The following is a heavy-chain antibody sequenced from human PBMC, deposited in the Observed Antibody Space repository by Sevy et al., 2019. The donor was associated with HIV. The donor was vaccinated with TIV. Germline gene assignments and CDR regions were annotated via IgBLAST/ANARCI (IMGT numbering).Heavy chain of an antibody. D-gene: IGHD2-2*01. CDR3: ARDRGLRPTAALDY. CDR2: INPNSGGT. J-gene: IGHJ4*02. V-gene: IGHV1-2*02. Sequence: ASVKVSCKASGYTFTGYYLHWVRQAPGQGPEWMGWINPNSGGTNFAQKFQGRVSMARDTSTSTAYMELTRLSSDDTAIYYCARDRGLRPTAALDYWGQGTLVTVSS. CDR1: GYTFTGYY.